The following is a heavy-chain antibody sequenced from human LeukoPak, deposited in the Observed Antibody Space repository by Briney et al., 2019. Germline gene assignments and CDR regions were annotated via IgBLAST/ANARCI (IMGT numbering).Heavy chain of an antibody. CDR3: GKRELWHGSGEDA. J-gene: IGHJ6*02. V-gene: IGHV3-23*01. D-gene: IGHD3-10*01. Sequence: GGSLRLSCAASGFTVSSNYMSWVRQTPGKGLEWVSAISGSGDRTYYAESVKGRFSISRDNSKNTLYLQMHSPRAEDTAVYYCGKRELWHGSGEDAWGQGTTVTVSS. CDR2: ISGSGDRT. CDR1: GFTVSSNY.